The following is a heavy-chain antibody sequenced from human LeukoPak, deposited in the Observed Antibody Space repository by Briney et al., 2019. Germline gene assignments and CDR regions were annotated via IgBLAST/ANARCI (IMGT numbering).Heavy chain of an antibody. CDR2: IKQDGSEK. CDR1: GFTFRSYW. Sequence: GGALRLSCAASGFTFRSYWMSWVRQAPGKGLEWVANIKQDGSEKYYVDSVKGRFTISRDNAKNSLYLQMNSLRAEDTGVYYCAKEVGAYDYWGQGTLVTVSS. CDR3: AKEVGAYDY. V-gene: IGHV3-7*01. J-gene: IGHJ4*02. D-gene: IGHD1-26*01.